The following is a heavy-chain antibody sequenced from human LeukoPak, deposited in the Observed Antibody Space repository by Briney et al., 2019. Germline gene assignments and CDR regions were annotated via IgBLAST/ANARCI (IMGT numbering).Heavy chain of an antibody. V-gene: IGHV4-4*07. Sequence: TSETLSLTCTVSGGSISSYYWSWIRQPAGKGLEWIGRIYTSGSTNYNPSLKSRVTISVDTSKNQFSLKLSSVTAADTAVYYCTRVGYSSSWYTLGGGYYYYYMDVWGKGTTVTISS. CDR2: IYTSGST. CDR1: GGSISSYY. CDR3: TRVGYSSSWYTLGGGYYYYYMDV. D-gene: IGHD6-13*01. J-gene: IGHJ6*03.